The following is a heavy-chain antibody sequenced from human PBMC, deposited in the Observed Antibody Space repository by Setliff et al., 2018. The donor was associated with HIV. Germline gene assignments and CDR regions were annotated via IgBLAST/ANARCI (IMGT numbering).Heavy chain of an antibody. D-gene: IGHD7-27*01. V-gene: IGHV4-4*08. J-gene: IGHJ5*02. CDR1: DASISNYH. CDR2: VHRSGTT. CDR3: TRFAWGMNWFDP. Sequence: PSETLSLTCTVSDASISNYHWNWIRQPPGGGLEWIAYVHRSGTTNYNPSLKSRLTISLDTSKNQFSLEVSSVTAADTAIYYCTRFAWGMNWFDPWGQGTLVTVSS.